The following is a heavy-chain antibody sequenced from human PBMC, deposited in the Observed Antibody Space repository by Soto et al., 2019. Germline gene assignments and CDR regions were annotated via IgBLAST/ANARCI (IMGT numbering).Heavy chain of an antibody. CDR2: ISYDGSNK. Sequence: QVQLVESGGGVVQPGRSLRLSCAASGFTFSSYAMHWVRQAPGKGLEWVAVISYDGSNKYYADSVKGRFTISRDNSKNTLYLQMNSLRAEDTAVYYCARELSSSRTDNWFDPWGQGTLVTVSP. D-gene: IGHD6-13*01. J-gene: IGHJ5*02. CDR3: ARELSSSRTDNWFDP. CDR1: GFTFSSYA. V-gene: IGHV3-30-3*01.